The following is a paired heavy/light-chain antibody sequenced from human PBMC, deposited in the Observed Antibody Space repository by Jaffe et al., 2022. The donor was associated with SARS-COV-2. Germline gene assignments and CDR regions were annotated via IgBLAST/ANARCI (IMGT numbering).Heavy chain of an antibody. J-gene: IGHJ4*02. CDR2: IYPGDSDT. D-gene: IGHD5-18*01. V-gene: IGHV5-51*01. Sequence: EVQLVQSGAEVKKPGESLKISCKGSGYSFTSYWIGWVRQMPGKGLEWMGIIYPGDSDTRYSPSFQGQVTISADKSISTAYLQWSSLKASDTAMYYCARLRDFQDTAMVYVPNHYFDYWGQGTLVTVSS. CDR1: GYSFTSYW. CDR3: ARLRDFQDTAMVYVPNHYFDY.
Light chain of an antibody. V-gene: IGLV3-19*01. CDR2: GKN. CDR3: NSRDSSGNHRVV. CDR1: SLRSYY. J-gene: IGLJ2*01. Sequence: SSELTQDPAVSVALGQTVRITCQGDSLRSYYASWYQQKPGQAPVLVIYGKNNRPSGIPDRFSGSSSGNTASLTITGAQAEDEADYYCNSRDSSGNHRVVFGGGTKLTVL.